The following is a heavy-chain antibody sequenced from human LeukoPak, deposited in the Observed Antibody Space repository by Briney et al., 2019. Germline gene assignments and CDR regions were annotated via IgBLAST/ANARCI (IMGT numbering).Heavy chain of an antibody. CDR1: GGSFSGYY. CDR3: ARATRDIVATILFDY. CDR2: IYHSGST. V-gene: IGHV4-30-2*01. Sequence: PSETLSLTCAVYGGSFSGYYWSWIRQPPGKGLEWIGYIYHSGSTYYNPSLKSRVTISVDRSKNQFSLKLSSVTAADTAVYYCARATRDIVATILFDYWGQGTLVTVSS. D-gene: IGHD5-12*01. J-gene: IGHJ4*02.